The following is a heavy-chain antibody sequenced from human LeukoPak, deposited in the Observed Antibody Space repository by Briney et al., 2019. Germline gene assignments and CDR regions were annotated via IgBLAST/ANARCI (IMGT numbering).Heavy chain of an antibody. CDR2: IYPGDSDT. Sequence: GESLKISCKGSGYSFTSYWIGWVRQMPGKGLEWMGIIYPGDSDTRYSPSFQGQVTISADKSISTAYLQWSSLNASDTAMYYCARTEGPSGGNSQGDFDYWGQGTLVTASS. CDR1: GYSFTSYW. D-gene: IGHD4-23*01. V-gene: IGHV5-51*01. J-gene: IGHJ4*02. CDR3: ARTEGPSGGNSQGDFDY.